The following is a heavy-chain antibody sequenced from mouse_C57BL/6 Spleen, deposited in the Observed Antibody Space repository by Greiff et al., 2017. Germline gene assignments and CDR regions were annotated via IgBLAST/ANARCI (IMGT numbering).Heavy chain of an antibody. CDR2: IYPGDGDT. CDR1: GYAFSSSW. J-gene: IGHJ2*01. D-gene: IGHD1-1*01. Sequence: VKLQESGPELVKPGASVKISCKASGYAFSSSWMNWVKQRPGKGLEWIGRIYPGDGDTNYNGKFKGKATLTADKSSSTAYMQLSSLTSEDSAVYFCARKTTVVDFDYWGQGTTLTVSS. V-gene: IGHV1-82*01. CDR3: ARKTTVVDFDY.